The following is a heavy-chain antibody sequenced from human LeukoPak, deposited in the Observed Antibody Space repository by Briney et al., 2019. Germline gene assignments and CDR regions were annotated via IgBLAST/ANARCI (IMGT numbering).Heavy chain of an antibody. J-gene: IGHJ1*01. CDR1: GYSFTSYW. D-gene: IGHD3-22*01. CDR3: ARSSNYYDSSGYPAEYFQH. V-gene: IGHV5-51*01. Sequence: GESLKISCKGSGYSFTSYWIGWGRQMPGKGLEWMGIIYPGDSDTRYSPSFQGQVTISADKSISTAYLQWSSLKASDTAMYYCARSSNYYDSSGYPAEYFQHWGQGTLVTVSS. CDR2: IYPGDSDT.